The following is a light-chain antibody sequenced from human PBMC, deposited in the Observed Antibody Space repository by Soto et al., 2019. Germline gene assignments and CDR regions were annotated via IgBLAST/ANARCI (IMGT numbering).Light chain of an antibody. CDR2: GAS. V-gene: IGKV3-20*01. J-gene: IGKJ1*01. CDR1: QSVSSN. Sequence: EIVLTQSPSTLSLSPGERATLSCRASQSVSSNLAWYQRKPGQAPRLLIYGASSRATGIPDRFSGSGSGTDFNLTISRLEPEDFAMYYCQHYGSSPRTFGQGTKVDIK. CDR3: QHYGSSPRT.